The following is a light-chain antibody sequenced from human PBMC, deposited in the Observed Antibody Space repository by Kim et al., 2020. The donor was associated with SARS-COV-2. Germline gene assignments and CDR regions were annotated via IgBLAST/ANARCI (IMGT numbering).Light chain of an antibody. CDR1: QSILYSSNNKNY. J-gene: IGKJ4*01. CDR2: WAS. V-gene: IGKV4-1*01. Sequence: DIVMTQSPDSLAVSLGERATINCKSSQSILYSSNNKNYVAWYQQKPGQPPKLLIYWASTRKSGVPDRFSGSGSGTDFTLTISSLQAEDVAVYYCHQYYSIPPYTFGGGAKVDIK. CDR3: HQYYSIPPYT.